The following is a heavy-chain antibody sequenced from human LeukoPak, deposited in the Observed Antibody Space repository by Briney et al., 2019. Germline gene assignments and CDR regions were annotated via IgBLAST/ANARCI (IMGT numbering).Heavy chain of an antibody. Sequence: SETLSLTCAVYGGSFSGYYWSWIRQPPGKGLEWIGEINHSGSTNYNPSLKSRVTISVDTSKNQFSLKLRSVTAADTAAYYCARGHDFWSGYRRREVDYWGQGTLVTVSS. J-gene: IGHJ4*02. CDR3: ARGHDFWSGYRRREVDY. D-gene: IGHD3-3*01. V-gene: IGHV4-34*01. CDR1: GGSFSGYY. CDR2: INHSGST.